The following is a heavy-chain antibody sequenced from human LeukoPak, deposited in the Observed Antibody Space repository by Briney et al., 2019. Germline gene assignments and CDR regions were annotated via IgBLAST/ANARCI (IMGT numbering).Heavy chain of an antibody. CDR2: ISGSGAST. Sequence: SGGSLRLSCAASGFTFSSYAMSWVRQAPGKGLEWVSGISGSGASTYYADSVKGRFTISRDNSKNTLYLQMNSLRADDTAAYYCAKERWLLSFVDYWGQETLVTVSS. J-gene: IGHJ4*02. CDR1: GFTFSSYA. D-gene: IGHD3-3*01. V-gene: IGHV3-23*01. CDR3: AKERWLLSFVDY.